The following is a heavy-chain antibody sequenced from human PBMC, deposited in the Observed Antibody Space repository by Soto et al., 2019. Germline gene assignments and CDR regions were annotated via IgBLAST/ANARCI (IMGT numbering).Heavy chain of an antibody. CDR3: AKIIVVVPAAISAIDAFDI. J-gene: IGHJ3*02. Sequence: GGSLRLSCAASGFTFSSYGMHWVRQAPGKGLEWVAVISYDGSNKYYADSVKGRFTISRDNSKNTLYLQMNSLRAEDTAVYYCAKIIVVVPAAISAIDAFDIWGQGTMVTVSS. CDR2: ISYDGSNK. D-gene: IGHD2-2*01. CDR1: GFTFSSYG. V-gene: IGHV3-30*18.